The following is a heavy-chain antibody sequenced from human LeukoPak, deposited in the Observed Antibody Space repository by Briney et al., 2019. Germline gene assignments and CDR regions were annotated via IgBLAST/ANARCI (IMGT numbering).Heavy chain of an antibody. J-gene: IGHJ4*02. V-gene: IGHV1-2*02. CDR2: INPNSGGT. CDR1: GYTFTDYY. CDR3: ARAPLYYDSSGYYYD. D-gene: IGHD3-22*01. Sequence: ASVKVSCKASGYTFTDYYTHWVRQAPGQGLEWMGWINPNSGGTNYAQKFQGRVTMTRDTSISTAYMELSRLRSDDTAVYYCARAPLYYDSSGYYYDWGQGTLVTVSS.